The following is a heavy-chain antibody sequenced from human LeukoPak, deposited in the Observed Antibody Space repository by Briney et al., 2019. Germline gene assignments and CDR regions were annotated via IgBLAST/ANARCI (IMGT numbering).Heavy chain of an antibody. Sequence: GGSLRLSCVASGFTFSNNAMDWVRQAPGKGLEWVSAIYGRGETTYYADPVKGRFTISRDNSKNTLYLQMNSLRAEDTAVYYCAKTAMIKIIMTTYPKGLNYWGQGTLVTVS. CDR2: IYGRGETT. J-gene: IGHJ4*02. CDR1: GFTFSNNA. CDR3: AKTAMIKIIMTTYPKGLNY. D-gene: IGHD3-16*01. V-gene: IGHV3-23*01.